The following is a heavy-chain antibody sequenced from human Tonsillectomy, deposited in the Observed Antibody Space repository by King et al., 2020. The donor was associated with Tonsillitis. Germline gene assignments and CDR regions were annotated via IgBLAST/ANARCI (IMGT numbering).Heavy chain of an antibody. CDR3: ASEGGAPFWSGYYDYYYFYGMDV. CDR1: GGTFSSYA. Sequence: VQLVESGAEVKKPGSSVKVSCKASGGTFSSYAISWVRQAPGQGLEWMGGIIPIFGTANYAQKFQGRVTITADESTSTAYMELSSLRSEDTAVYYCASEGGAPFWSGYYDYYYFYGMDVWGQGTTVTVSS. D-gene: IGHD3-3*01. V-gene: IGHV1-69*01. J-gene: IGHJ6*02. CDR2: IIPIFGTA.